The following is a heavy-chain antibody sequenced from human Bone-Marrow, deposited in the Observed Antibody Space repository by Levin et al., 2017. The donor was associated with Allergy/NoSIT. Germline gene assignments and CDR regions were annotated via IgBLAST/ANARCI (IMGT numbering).Heavy chain of an antibody. J-gene: IGHJ4*02. CDR1: GFIFSSYG. D-gene: IGHD6-19*01. CDR3: AKAVAGTGTPHL. V-gene: IGHV3-33*06. Sequence: PGESLKISCAASGFIFSSYGMHWVRQAPGKGLEWVAVIWYDGSDKYYVDSVKGRFTISRDNSKKTLYLQMNSLRAEDTAVYYCAKAVAGTGTPHLWGQGTLVTVSS. CDR2: IWYDGSDK.